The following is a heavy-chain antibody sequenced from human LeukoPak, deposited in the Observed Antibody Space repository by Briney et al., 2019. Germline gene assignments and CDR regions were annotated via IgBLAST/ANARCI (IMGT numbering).Heavy chain of an antibody. V-gene: IGHV1-69*05. J-gene: IGHJ5*02. CDR3: AEGSGSCPYNWFDP. D-gene: IGHD1-26*01. Sequence: SVKVSCKASGGTFSSYAISWVRQAPGQGLEWMGGIIPIFGTANYAQKFQGRVTITTDESTSTAYMELSSLRSEDTAVYYCAEGSGSCPYNWFDPWGQGTLVTVSS. CDR1: GGTFSSYA. CDR2: IIPIFGTA.